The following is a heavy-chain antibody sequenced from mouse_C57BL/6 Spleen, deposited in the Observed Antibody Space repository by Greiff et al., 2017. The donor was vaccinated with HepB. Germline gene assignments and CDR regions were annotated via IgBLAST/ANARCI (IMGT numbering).Heavy chain of an antibody. J-gene: IGHJ3*01. V-gene: IGHV1-7*01. D-gene: IGHD2-5*01. CDR2: INPSSGYT. Sequence: QVHVKQSGAELAKPGASVKLSCKASGYTFTSYWMHWVKQRPGQGLEWIGYINPSSGYTKYNQKFKDKATLTADKSSSTAYMQMCSLTFEDSAVYYCAHSYSNHQAGFAYWGQGPLVTVSA. CDR3: AHSYSNHQAGFAY. CDR1: GYTFTSYW.